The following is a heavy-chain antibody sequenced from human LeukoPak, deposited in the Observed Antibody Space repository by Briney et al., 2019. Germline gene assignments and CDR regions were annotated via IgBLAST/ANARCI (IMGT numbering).Heavy chain of an antibody. CDR2: IWYEGSNK. CDR1: GFTFSSYG. D-gene: IGHD6-19*01. Sequence: GRCLSLSCAASGFTFSSYGMHWVRQAPGKGLEWVAVIWYEGSNKYYADSAKGRFTISRDNSKNTLYLQMNSLRAEDTAVYYCARDQRVSGWYGSGSCYFYGMDVWGQGTTVSVSS. CDR3: ARDQRVSGWYGSGSCYFYGMDV. J-gene: IGHJ6*01. V-gene: IGHV3-33*01.